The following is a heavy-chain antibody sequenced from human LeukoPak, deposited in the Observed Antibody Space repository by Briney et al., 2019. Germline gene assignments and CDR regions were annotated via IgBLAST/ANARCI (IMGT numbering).Heavy chain of an antibody. V-gene: IGHV4-39*01. Sequence: SETLSLTCTVSGGSISSSSYYWGWLRQPPGKGLEWIGSIYYSGSTYYNPSLKSRVTISVDTSKNQFSLKLSSVTAADTAVYYCASGGSPWYFDWLLWQPYFDYWGQGTLVTVSS. CDR3: ASGGSPWYFDWLLWQPYFDY. J-gene: IGHJ4*02. CDR2: IYYSGST. CDR1: GGSISSSSYY. D-gene: IGHD3-9*01.